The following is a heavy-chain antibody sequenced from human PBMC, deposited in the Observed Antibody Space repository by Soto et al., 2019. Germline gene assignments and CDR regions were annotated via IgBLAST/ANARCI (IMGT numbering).Heavy chain of an antibody. CDR2: ISAYNGNT. D-gene: IGHD5-18*01. Sequence: QVQLVQSGAEVKKPGASVKVSCKASGYTFTSYGISWVRQAPGQGLEWMGRISAYNGNTNYAPKLQGRVTMTTDTSTSTAYMELRSLRSEDTAVYYGASSILVGYGLEGESDWGQGTLVTVSS. CDR1: GYTFTSYG. CDR3: ASSILVGYGLEGESD. J-gene: IGHJ4*02. V-gene: IGHV1-18*01.